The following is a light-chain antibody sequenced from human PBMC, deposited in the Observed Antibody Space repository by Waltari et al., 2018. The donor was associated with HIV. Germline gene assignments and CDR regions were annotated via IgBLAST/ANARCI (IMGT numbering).Light chain of an antibody. V-gene: IGLV2-8*01. CDR2: DVT. Sequence: QSALTKPPSASGSPGQSVTISCTGTGNDVGGYNYVSWYQLHPGKAPKLLIYDVTKRPSGVPDRFSGSKSGNTASLTVSGLQGDDEADYYCSSYAGSAVVFGGGTKLTVL. CDR3: SSYAGSAVV. CDR1: GNDVGGYNY. J-gene: IGLJ2*01.